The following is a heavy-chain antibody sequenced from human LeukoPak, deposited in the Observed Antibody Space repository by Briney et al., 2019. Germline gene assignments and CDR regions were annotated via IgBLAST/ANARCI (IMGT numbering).Heavy chain of an antibody. V-gene: IGHV1-2*02. CDR2: INPNSGDT. D-gene: IGHD5-18*01. Sequence: ASVKVSCKASGYTFTDYYMHWVRQAPGQGLEWMGWINPNSGDTNYAQRFQGRVTMTRDTSISTAYMELTWVRSDDTVVYYCATAGGYSYGYYGMDVWGQGTTVTVSS. J-gene: IGHJ6*02. CDR3: ATAGGYSYGYYGMDV. CDR1: GYTFTDYY.